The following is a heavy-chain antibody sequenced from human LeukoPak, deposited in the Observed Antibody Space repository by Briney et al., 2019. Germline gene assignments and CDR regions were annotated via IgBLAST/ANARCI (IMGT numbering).Heavy chain of an antibody. CDR2: IDPSGSYT. V-gene: IGHV5-10-1*01. D-gene: IGHD2-15*01. J-gene: IGHJ4*02. CDR1: GYSFTSYW. Sequence: GESLKISCKGSGYSFTSYWISWVRQMPGRGLEWMGRIDPSGSYTNYSPSFQGHVTISADKSISTAYLQWSSLKASDTAMYYCATEYCSGGSCYSMDYWGQGTLVTVSS. CDR3: ATEYCSGGSCYSMDY.